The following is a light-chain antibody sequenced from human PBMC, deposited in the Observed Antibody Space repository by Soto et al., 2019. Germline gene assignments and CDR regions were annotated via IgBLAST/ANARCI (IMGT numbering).Light chain of an antibody. CDR3: SSYAGSNIL. Sequence: QSVLTQPPSASGSPGQSVTISCTGTSSDVGGYNYVSWYQQHPGKAPKLMIYEVSKQPSGVPDRFSGSKSGNTASLTVSGLQAEDEADYYCSSYAGSNILFGGGTKLTVL. J-gene: IGLJ2*01. CDR1: SSDVGGYNY. V-gene: IGLV2-8*01. CDR2: EVS.